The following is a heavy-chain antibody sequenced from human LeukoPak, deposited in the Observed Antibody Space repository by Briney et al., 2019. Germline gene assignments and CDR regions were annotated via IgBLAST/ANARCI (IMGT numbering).Heavy chain of an antibody. Sequence: PSETLSLTCAVYGGSFSGYYWSWIRQPPGKGLEWIGEINHSGSTNYNPSLKSRVTISVDTSKNQFSLKLSSVTAADTAVYYCASLEWLAYFDYWGQGTWSPSPQ. D-gene: IGHD6-19*01. CDR3: ASLEWLAYFDY. CDR1: GGSFSGYY. V-gene: IGHV4-34*01. J-gene: IGHJ4*02. CDR2: INHSGST.